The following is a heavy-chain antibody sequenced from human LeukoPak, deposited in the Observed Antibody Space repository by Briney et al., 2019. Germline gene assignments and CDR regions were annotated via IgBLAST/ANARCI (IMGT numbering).Heavy chain of an antibody. D-gene: IGHD6-19*01. CDR3: ARNLGAVAGTRWFDP. J-gene: IGHJ5*02. CDR2: IYYSGSI. CDR1: GGSISSSSYY. V-gene: IGHV4-39*01. Sequence: SETLSLTCTVSGGSISSSSYYWGWIRQPPGKGLEWIGSIYYSGSIYYNPSLKSRVTISVDTSKNQFSLKLSSVTAADTAVYYCARNLGAVAGTRWFDPWGQGTLVTVSS.